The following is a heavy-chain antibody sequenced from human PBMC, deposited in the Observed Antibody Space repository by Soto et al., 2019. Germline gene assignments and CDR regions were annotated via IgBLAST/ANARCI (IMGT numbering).Heavy chain of an antibody. CDR3: ARGGSRRYCSGGSCYPGD. CDR2: MNPNSGNT. Sequence: QVPLVQSGAEVKKPGASVKVSCKASGYTFTSYDINWARQATGQGLEWMGWMNPNSGNTGSAQKFQGTVTITRNNSIRTAYMELSSVRSEDTAVYYCARGGSRRYCSGGSCYPGDWGQGTLVTVSS. CDR1: GYTFTSYD. V-gene: IGHV1-8*01. J-gene: IGHJ4*02. D-gene: IGHD2-15*01.